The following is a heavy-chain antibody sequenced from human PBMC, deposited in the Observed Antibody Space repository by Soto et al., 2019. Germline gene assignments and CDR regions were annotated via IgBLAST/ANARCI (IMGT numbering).Heavy chain of an antibody. V-gene: IGHV1-18*01. J-gene: IGHJ6*02. CDR2: ISAYNGNT. CDR3: ARDACQQLAPYYYYYGMDV. D-gene: IGHD6-13*01. CDR1: GYTFTSYG. Sequence: GASVKVSCKASGYTFTSYGISWARQAPGQGLEWMGWISAYNGNTNYAQKLQGRVTMTTDTSTSTAYMELRSLRSDDTAVYYCARDACQQLAPYYYYYGMDVWGQGTTVTVSS.